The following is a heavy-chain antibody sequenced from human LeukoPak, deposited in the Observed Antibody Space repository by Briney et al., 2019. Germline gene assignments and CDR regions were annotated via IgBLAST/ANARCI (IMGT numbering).Heavy chain of an antibody. Sequence: SETLPLTCAVYGGSFGGYYWSWLRQPPGKGLEWIGEINHSGSTNYNPSHKSRVTISVDTSKNQFSLKLSSVTAADTAVYYCARNHFDYWGQGTLVTVSS. V-gene: IGHV4-34*01. CDR2: INHSGST. CDR1: GGSFGGYY. CDR3: ARNHFDY. J-gene: IGHJ4*02.